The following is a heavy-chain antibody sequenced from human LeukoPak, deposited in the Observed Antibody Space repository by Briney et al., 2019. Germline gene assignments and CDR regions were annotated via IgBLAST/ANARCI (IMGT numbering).Heavy chain of an antibody. CDR3: ARDDYGGNSGLFDY. V-gene: IGHV1-2*02. D-gene: IGHD4-23*01. J-gene: IGHJ4*01. CDR1: GYTFTGYY. Sequence: ASVKVSCKASGYTFTGYYMHWVRQAPGQGLEWMGWINPNSGGTNYAQKFQGRVTMTRDTSISTAYMELSRLRSDDTAVYYCARDDYGGNSGLFDYWGHGTLVTVSS. CDR2: INPNSGGT.